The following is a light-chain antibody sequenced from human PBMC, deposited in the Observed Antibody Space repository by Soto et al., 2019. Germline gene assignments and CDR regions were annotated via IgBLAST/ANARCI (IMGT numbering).Light chain of an antibody. CDR3: QQYNNWPLT. CDR1: QSVSRN. V-gene: IGKV3-15*01. Sequence: VMTQSPATLSMSPGERITLSCRASQSVSRNLAWYQQRPGQTPRLLFYGASTRATGIPARFSASGSGTEFILTISSLQSEDFAVYYCQQYNNWPLTFGGGTKV. J-gene: IGKJ4*01. CDR2: GAS.